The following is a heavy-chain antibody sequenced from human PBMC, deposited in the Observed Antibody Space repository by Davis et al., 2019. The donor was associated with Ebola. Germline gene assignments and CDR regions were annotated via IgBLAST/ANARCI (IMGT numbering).Heavy chain of an antibody. Sequence: PSETLSLTCAVYGGSFSGYYWSWIRQPPGKGLEWIAYIYYSGSTKYNPSLKSRLTISVDTSKNQFSLKLSSVTAADTAVYYCARGLGQQLPYYYYYGMDVWGKGTTVTVSS. CDR1: GGSFSGYY. CDR3: ARGLGQQLPYYYYYGMDV. CDR2: IYYSGST. V-gene: IGHV4-59*12. J-gene: IGHJ6*04. D-gene: IGHD6-13*01.